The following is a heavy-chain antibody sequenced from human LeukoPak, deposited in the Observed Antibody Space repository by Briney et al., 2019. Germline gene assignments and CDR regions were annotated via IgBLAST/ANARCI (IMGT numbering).Heavy chain of an antibody. J-gene: IGHJ6*03. Sequence: GGSLRLSCAASGFTFSSYEMNWVRQAPGKGLEWVSAISGSGGSTYYADSVKGRFTISRDNSKNTLYLQMNSLRAEDTAVYYCAKENYYGSGTLYFYYYYYMGVWGKGTTVTISS. CDR3: AKENYYGSGTLYFYYYYYMGV. CDR2: ISGSGGST. CDR1: GFTFSSYE. V-gene: IGHV3-23*01. D-gene: IGHD3-10*01.